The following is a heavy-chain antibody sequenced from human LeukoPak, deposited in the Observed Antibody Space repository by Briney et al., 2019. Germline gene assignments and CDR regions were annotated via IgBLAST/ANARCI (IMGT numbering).Heavy chain of an antibody. CDR2: IIPIFGTA. J-gene: IGHJ6*03. CDR1: GGTFSSYA. V-gene: IGHV1-69*01. CDR3: ARDPSAYIAESDYYYYYMDV. Sequence: SVKVSCKASGGTFSSYAISWVRQAPGQGLEWMGGIIPIFGTANYAQKFQGRVTITADESTSTAYMELSSLRSEDTAVYYCARDPSAYIAESDYYYYYMDVWGKGTTVTVSS. D-gene: IGHD2-2*02.